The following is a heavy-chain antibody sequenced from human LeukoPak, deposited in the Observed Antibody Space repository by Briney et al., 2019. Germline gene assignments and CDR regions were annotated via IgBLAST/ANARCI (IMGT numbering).Heavy chain of an antibody. CDR3: ARADYGDAFDI. J-gene: IGHJ3*02. CDR1: GGSISASY. CDR2: TYDSGST. D-gene: IGHD4-17*01. V-gene: IGHV4-59*12. Sequence: SETRSLTCTVSGGSISASYWSWIRQPPGKGLEWIGYTYDSGSTDYNPSLKSRVTISVDTSKNQFSLKLSSVAAADTAVYYCARADYGDAFDIWGQGTMVTVSS.